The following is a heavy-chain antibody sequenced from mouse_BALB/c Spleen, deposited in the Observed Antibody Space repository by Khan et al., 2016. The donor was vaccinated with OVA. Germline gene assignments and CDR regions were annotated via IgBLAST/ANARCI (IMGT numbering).Heavy chain of an antibody. V-gene: IGHV3-2*02. J-gene: IGHJ4*01. Sequence: EVQLVESGPGLVKPSQSLSLTCTVTGYSITSDYAWNWIRQFPGNKLEWMGYISSSGSTNYNPALKSRISITRDTSKNQFFLQLNSVTTADTATYYSAGAGSRYNYAMDYWGQGTSVTVSS. CDR2: ISSSGST. CDR3: AGAGSRYNYAMDY. CDR1: GYSITSDYA. D-gene: IGHD2-2*01.